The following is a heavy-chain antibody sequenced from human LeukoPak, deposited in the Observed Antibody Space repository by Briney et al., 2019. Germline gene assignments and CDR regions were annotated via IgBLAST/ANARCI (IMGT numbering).Heavy chain of an antibody. CDR3: ASKGDY. CDR1: GFTFSDYY. Sequence: GGSLRLSCAASGFTFSDYYMNWIRQAPGKGLEWISYISSSGSSTKYADSVKGRFTISRDNTKNSLYLQMTSLRADDTAVYYCASKGDYWGQGTLVTVSS. CDR2: ISSSGSST. J-gene: IGHJ4*02. V-gene: IGHV3-11*03.